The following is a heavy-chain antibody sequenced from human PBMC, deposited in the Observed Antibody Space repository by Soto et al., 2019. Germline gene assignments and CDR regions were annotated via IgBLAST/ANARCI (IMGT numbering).Heavy chain of an antibody. V-gene: IGHV3-30*04. CDR3: ARTTYYYDSSGYDY. CDR1: GFTFSTYA. J-gene: IGHJ4*02. D-gene: IGHD3-22*01. CDR2: ISYDGRNK. Sequence: VQLVESGGGVVQPGRSLRLSCAASGFTFSTYAMHWVRQAPGKGLEWVAVISYDGRNKYYADSVKGRFTISRDNSKNTLYLQMNSLRAEDTAVYYCARTTYYYDSSGYDYWGQGTLVTVSS.